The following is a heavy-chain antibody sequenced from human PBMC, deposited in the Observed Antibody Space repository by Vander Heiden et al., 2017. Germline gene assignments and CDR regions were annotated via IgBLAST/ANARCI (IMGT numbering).Heavy chain of an antibody. D-gene: IGHD1-26*01. J-gene: IGHJ2*01. CDR3: VRPTIGSYWYFDL. CDR1: GVSFSTYW. Sequence: EVQLVESVGGLVEPGESLRLSSAASGVSFSTYWMNWVRQAPGKGLEWVANIKEDGGDKYYVDSVKGRFTVSRDNAKNSLYLQMHSLRAEDTAVYYCVRPTIGSYWYFDLWGRGTLVTVSS. V-gene: IGHV3-7*01. CDR2: IKEDGGDK.